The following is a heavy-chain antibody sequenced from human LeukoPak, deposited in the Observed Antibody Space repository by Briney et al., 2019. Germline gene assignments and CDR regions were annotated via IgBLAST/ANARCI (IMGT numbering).Heavy chain of an antibody. D-gene: IGHD6-25*01. CDR3: ARHWGKYSSVDT. V-gene: IGHV4-4*09. Sequence: PSETLSLTCTVSGVSISSYYWSWLRQPPGKGLEWIGYIYTSGSTNYNPSLKSRVTISVDTSKNQFSLKLSSVTAADTAVYYCARHWGKYSSVDTWGQGTLVTVSS. CDR2: IYTSGST. J-gene: IGHJ5*02. CDR1: GVSISSYY.